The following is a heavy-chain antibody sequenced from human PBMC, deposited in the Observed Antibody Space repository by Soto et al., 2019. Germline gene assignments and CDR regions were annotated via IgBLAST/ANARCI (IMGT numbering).Heavy chain of an antibody. Sequence: GAAVKVSCKVSGGSFNSFAITWVRQAPGQGLEWMGWTVPVLGAVYYAQKFQGGVTMTADASTSTAYMELRSLRSEDTAVYYCAREDPGEQLAPWGQGTLVTVSS. J-gene: IGHJ5*02. CDR3: AREDPGEQLAP. CDR2: TVPVLGAV. D-gene: IGHD3-16*01. V-gene: IGHV1-69*11. CDR1: GGSFNSFA.